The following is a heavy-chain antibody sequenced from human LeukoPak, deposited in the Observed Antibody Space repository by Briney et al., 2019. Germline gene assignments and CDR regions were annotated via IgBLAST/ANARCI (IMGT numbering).Heavy chain of an antibody. CDR3: ARVVVGPTGVWFDP. V-gene: IGHV3-7*01. J-gene: IGHJ5*02. CDR2: IKQDGSEK. CDR1: GFTFSSYW. Sequence: GGSLRLSCVVSGFTFSSYWMSWVRQAPGKGLEWVANIKQDGSEKHYVDSVKGRFIISRDNAKKSLYLQMNSLRAEDTAVYYCARVVVGPTGVWFDPWGQGTLVTVSS. D-gene: IGHD1-26*01.